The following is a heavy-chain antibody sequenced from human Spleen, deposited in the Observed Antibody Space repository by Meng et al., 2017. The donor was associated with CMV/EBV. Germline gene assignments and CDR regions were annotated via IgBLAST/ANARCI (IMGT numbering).Heavy chain of an antibody. CDR2: IYYSGST. CDR1: GGSISSSSYY. J-gene: IGHJ5*02. D-gene: IGHD3-22*01. Sequence: GSLRLSCTVSGGSISSSSYYWGWIRQPPGKGLEWIGSIYYSGSTYYNPSLKSLVTISVDTSKNQFSLKMSSVTAAATAVYYCARGSPQGDRVVVINGLDPWGQGTLVTVSS. CDR3: ARGSPQGDRVVVINGLDP. V-gene: IGHV4-39*07.